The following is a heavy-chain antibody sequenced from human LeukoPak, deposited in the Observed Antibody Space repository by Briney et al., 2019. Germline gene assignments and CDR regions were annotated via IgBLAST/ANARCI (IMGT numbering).Heavy chain of an antibody. CDR3: ARGGENYSDSSGYYSLDH. CDR1: GGSISSGGYY. J-gene: IGHJ4*02. D-gene: IGHD3-22*01. Sequence: SETLSLTCTVSGGSISSGGYYWSWIRHHPGRGLELIGHIYYRGSPYYNPSLKSRITISVDTAKNQFSLKLSSVTAADTAVYYCARGGENYSDSSGYYSLDHWGQGTRVTVSS. CDR2: IYYRGSP. V-gene: IGHV4-31*03.